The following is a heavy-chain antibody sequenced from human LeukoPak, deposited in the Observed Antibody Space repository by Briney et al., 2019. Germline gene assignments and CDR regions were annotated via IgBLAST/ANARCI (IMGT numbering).Heavy chain of an antibody. CDR1: GYTFTSYD. V-gene: IGHV1-8*01. J-gene: IGHJ4*02. D-gene: IGHD3-22*01. Sequence: ASVKVSCKASGYTFTSYDINWVRQATGQGLEWMGWMNPNSGNTGYAQKFQGRVTMTRNTSISTAYMELSSLRAEDTAVYYCAKGGRYDSSGYYGYWGQGTLVTVSS. CDR3: AKGGRYDSSGYYGY. CDR2: MNPNSGNT.